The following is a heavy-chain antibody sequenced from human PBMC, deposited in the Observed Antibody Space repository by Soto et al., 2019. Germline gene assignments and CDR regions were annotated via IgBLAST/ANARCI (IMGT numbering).Heavy chain of an antibody. J-gene: IGHJ3*02. CDR2: ITGSGFQT. Sequence: HPGGSLRLSCAASRFTFSNYAINWVRQAPGKGLEWVSGITGSGFQTFYADSVKGRFTISRDNSKNTVYLQMSSLRAEDTAIYYCAKESYGTTRGSFDIWGQGTTVTVSS. V-gene: IGHV3-23*01. CDR3: AKESYGTTRGSFDI. CDR1: RFTFSNYA. D-gene: IGHD2-8*01.